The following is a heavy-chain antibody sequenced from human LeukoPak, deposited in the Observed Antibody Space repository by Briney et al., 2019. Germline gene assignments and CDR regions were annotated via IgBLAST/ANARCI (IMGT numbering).Heavy chain of an antibody. J-gene: IGHJ4*02. CDR2: IDHSGST. CDR3: ASSRGAAHQQLVLFNY. V-gene: IGHV4-34*01. D-gene: IGHD6-13*01. CDR1: GGSFSGYY. Sequence: SETLSLTCAAYGGSFSGYYWSWIRQPPGKGLEWIGEIDHSGSTNYNPSLKSRVTISVDTSNNQFSLKLSSVTAADTAVYYCASSRGAAHQQLVLFNYWGQGTLVTVSS.